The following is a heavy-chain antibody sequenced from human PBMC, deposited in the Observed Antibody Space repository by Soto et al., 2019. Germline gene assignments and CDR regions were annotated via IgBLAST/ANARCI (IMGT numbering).Heavy chain of an antibody. V-gene: IGHV4-30-4*01. Sequence: SETLSLTCTVSGGSISSGDYYWSWIRQPPGKGLEWIGYVYYSGNTYYNPSLKSRITISLDTSKTQFSLKLSSLTAADTAVYYCARASSTMIKLVYYYGLDVWGQGTSVTVSS. CDR3: ARASSTMIKLVYYYGLDV. J-gene: IGHJ6*02. D-gene: IGHD3-22*01. CDR2: VYYSGNT. CDR1: GGSISSGDYY.